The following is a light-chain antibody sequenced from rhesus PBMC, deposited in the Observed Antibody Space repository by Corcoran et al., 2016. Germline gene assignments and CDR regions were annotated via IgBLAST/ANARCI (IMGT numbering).Light chain of an antibody. CDR1: QGIRDY. CDR3: LQCYHSPPLT. Sequence: DIQMTQSPSSLSASVGDRVTITCRASQGIRDYVRWYQQKPGKPPKRLIYAATRVESGVSSRCSGSVSGPEFTLTISSLQPGVVASYYCLQCYHSPPLTFGGGTKVELQ. J-gene: IGKJ4*01. V-gene: IGKV1-36*02. CDR2: AAT.